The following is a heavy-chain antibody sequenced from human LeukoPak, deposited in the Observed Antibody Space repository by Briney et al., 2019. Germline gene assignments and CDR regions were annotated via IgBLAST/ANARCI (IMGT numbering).Heavy chain of an antibody. D-gene: IGHD3-22*01. J-gene: IGHJ4*02. CDR1: GGTFSSYA. CDR2: IIPIFGTA. CDR3: FYDSSGYYPVPFDY. Sequence: ASVKVSCKASGGTFSSYAISWVRQAPGQGLEWMGGIIPIFGTANYAQKFQGRVTTTADESTSTAYMELSSLRSEDTALYYCFYDSSGYYPVPFDYWGQGTLVTVSS. V-gene: IGHV1-69*13.